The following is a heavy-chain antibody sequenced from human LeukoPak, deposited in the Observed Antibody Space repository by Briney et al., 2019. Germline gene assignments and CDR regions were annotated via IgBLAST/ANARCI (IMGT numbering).Heavy chain of an antibody. CDR1: GYTFTSYY. CDR2: INPSGGST. CDR3: AVGYCSGGSWYSDAFDI. J-gene: IGHJ3*02. D-gene: IGHD2-15*01. Sequence: ASVTVSCKASGYTFTSYYMHWVRHAPGQGLEWMGVINPSGGSTSYAQKFQGRVTMTRDTSTSTVYMELRSLRSEDTAVYYCAVGYCSGGSWYSDAFDIWGQGTMVTVSS. V-gene: IGHV1-46*01.